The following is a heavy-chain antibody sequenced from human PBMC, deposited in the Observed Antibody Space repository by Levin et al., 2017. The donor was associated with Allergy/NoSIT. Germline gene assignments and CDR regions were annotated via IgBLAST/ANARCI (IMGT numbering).Heavy chain of an antibody. CDR2: IWYDGSNK. D-gene: IGHD1-26*01. J-gene: IGHJ6*02. Sequence: LSLTCAASGFTFSSYGMHWVRQAPGKGLEWVAVIWYDGSNKYYADSVKGRFTISRDNSKNTLYLQMNSLRAEDTAVYYCARGMGGATGYYYYYGMDVWGQGTTVTVSS. CDR3: ARGMGGATGYYYYYGMDV. V-gene: IGHV3-33*01. CDR1: GFTFSSYG.